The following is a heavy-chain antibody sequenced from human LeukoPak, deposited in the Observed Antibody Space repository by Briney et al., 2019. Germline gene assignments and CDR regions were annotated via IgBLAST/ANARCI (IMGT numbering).Heavy chain of an antibody. CDR1: GGTFSSYA. J-gene: IGHJ4*02. V-gene: IGHV1-69*06. Sequence: SVKVSCKASGGTFSSYAICWVRQAPGQGLEWMGGIIPIFGTANYAQKFQGRVTITADKSTSTAYMELSSLRSEDTAVYYCARGRLVAGYYFDYWGQGTLVTVSS. CDR2: IIPIFGTA. D-gene: IGHD6-19*01. CDR3: ARGRLVAGYYFDY.